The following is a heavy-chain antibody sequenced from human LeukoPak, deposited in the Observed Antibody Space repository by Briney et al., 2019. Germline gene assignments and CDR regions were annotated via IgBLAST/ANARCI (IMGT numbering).Heavy chain of an antibody. CDR3: AKDRGIAAAVYYFDY. Sequence: GGSLRLSCSASGFAFSLYGMHWVRQAPGKGLEWVAFIRHDGSDEYHTDSVKGRFTISRDNSKNTLYLQMNSLRAEDTAVYYCAKDRGIAAAVYYFDYWGQGTLVTVSS. V-gene: IGHV3-30*02. D-gene: IGHD6-13*01. CDR2: IRHDGSDE. CDR1: GFAFSLYG. J-gene: IGHJ4*02.